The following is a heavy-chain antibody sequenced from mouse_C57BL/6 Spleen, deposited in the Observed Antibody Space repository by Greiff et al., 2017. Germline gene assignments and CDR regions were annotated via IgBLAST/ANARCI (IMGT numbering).Heavy chain of an antibody. CDR2: IYPGSGNT. J-gene: IGHJ4*01. Sequence: QVQLKESGAALVRPGASVKLSCKASGYTFTDYYLNWVKQRPGQGLEWIARIYPGSGNTYYNEKFKGKATLTAEKSSSTAYMQLSSLTSEDSAVYFCARGSYDYDGNAMDYWGQGASVTVAS. CDR3: ARGSYDYDGNAMDY. D-gene: IGHD2-4*01. V-gene: IGHV1-76*01. CDR1: GYTFTDYY.